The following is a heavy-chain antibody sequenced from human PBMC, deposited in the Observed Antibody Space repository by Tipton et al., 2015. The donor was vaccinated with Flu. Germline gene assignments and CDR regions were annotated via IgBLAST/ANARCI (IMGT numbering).Heavy chain of an antibody. Sequence: LRLSCTVSGDSISHFYWSWIRQPPGKGLEWIGYVYYTGTTNYNPSLKSRVTMSLDTSKNQFSLRLSSVTAADTAVYFCARDLYVIPGALHYWGQGALVTVSS. V-gene: IGHV4-59*01. D-gene: IGHD2/OR15-2a*01. J-gene: IGHJ4*02. CDR1: GDSISHFY. CDR3: ARDLYVIPGALHY. CDR2: VYYTGTT.